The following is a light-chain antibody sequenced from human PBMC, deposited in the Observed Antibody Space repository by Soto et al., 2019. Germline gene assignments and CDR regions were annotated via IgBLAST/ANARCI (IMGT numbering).Light chain of an antibody. CDR1: SSDVGGYNY. Sequence: QSALTQPASESGSPGQSITISCTGTSSDVGGYNYVSWYQQHPGKAPKLMIYDVSNRPSGVSNRFSGSKSGNTASLTISGLQAEDEADYYCSSYTSSSTYVVFGGGTSSPS. V-gene: IGLV2-14*01. CDR3: SSYTSSSTYVV. J-gene: IGLJ2*01. CDR2: DVS.